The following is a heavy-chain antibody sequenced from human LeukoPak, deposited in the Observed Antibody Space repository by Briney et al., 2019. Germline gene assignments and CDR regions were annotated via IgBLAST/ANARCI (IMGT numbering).Heavy chain of an antibody. CDR1: GFTFNSYA. CDR3: AKEVAIPVAVDAFER. Sequence: GGSLRLSCAASGFTFNSYAMSWVRQAPGKGLEWVSAISARGGTTYYADSVRGRFTISRDNSKNTLYLQMNSLGAEDTAVYYCAKEVAIPVAVDAFERWGQGTLVTVSS. V-gene: IGHV3-23*01. CDR2: ISARGGTT. J-gene: IGHJ4*02. D-gene: IGHD6-19*01.